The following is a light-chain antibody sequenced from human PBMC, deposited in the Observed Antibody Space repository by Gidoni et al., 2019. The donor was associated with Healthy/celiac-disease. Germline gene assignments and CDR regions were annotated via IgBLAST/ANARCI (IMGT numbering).Light chain of an antibody. CDR2: KAF. J-gene: IGKJ1*01. CDR3: QQYNSYSRT. Sequence: DIQMTQSPSTLSASVGDRVTITCRASQSISSWLAWYQQKSGKAPKLLIYKAFSLESGVPSRYSGSGSGTEFTLTISSLQPNYFATYYCQQYNSYSRTFGQGTKVEIK. CDR1: QSISSW. V-gene: IGKV1-5*03.